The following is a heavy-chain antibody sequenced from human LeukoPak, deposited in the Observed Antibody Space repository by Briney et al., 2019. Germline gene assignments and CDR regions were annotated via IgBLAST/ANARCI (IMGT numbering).Heavy chain of an antibody. J-gene: IGHJ5*02. CDR3: ARQTHTYYDLWSGPSNWFDP. CDR2: ISAYNGNT. V-gene: IGHV1-18*01. Sequence: ASVKVSCKTSGYIFTSYGISWVRQAPGQGLEWMGWISAYNGNTNYAQKFQGRVTMTTDTSTSTAYMELRSLRSDDTAVYYCARQTHTYYDLWSGPSNWFDPWGQGTLVTVSS. D-gene: IGHD3-3*01. CDR1: GYIFTSYG.